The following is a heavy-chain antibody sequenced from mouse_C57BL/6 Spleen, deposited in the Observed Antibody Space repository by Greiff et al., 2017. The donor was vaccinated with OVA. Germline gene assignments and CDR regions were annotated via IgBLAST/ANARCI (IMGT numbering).Heavy chain of an antibody. CDR1: GYTFTDYY. J-gene: IGHJ3*01. V-gene: IGHV1-26*01. Sequence: VQLQQSGPELVKPGASVKISCKASGYTFTDYYMNWVKQSHGKSLEWIGDINPNNGGTSYNQKFKGKATLTVAKSSSTAYMELRSLTSEDSAVYYGARRGSGAYWGQGTLVTVSA. D-gene: IGHD1-1*02. CDR2: INPNNGGT. CDR3: ARRGSGAY.